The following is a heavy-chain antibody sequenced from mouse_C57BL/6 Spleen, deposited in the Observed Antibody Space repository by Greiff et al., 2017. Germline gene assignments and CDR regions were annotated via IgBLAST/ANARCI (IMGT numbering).Heavy chain of an antibody. V-gene: IGHV5-17*01. CDR3: ARRVATPYWYFDV. J-gene: IGHJ1*03. CDR2: ISSGSSTI. Sequence: EVQLVESGGGLVKPGGSLKLSCAASGFTFSDYGMHWVRQAPEKGLEWVAYISSGSSTIYYADTVKGRFTISRDNAKNTLFLQMTSLRSEDTAMYYCARRVATPYWYFDVWGTGTTVTVSS. D-gene: IGHD1-1*02. CDR1: GFTFSDYG.